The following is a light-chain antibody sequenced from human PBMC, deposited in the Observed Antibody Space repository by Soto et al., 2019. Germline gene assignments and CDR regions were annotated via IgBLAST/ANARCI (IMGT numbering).Light chain of an antibody. Sequence: EIVLTQSPGTLSLSPREGATLSCRASQSVGKNYLAWYQHKSGQAPRLLIHGASNRATGIPARFSGSGSGTDFTLTISRLEPEDFVAYYCQQYATDPLTFGGGTKVEIK. CDR1: QSVGKNY. V-gene: IGKV3-20*01. J-gene: IGKJ4*01. CDR2: GAS. CDR3: QQYATDPLT.